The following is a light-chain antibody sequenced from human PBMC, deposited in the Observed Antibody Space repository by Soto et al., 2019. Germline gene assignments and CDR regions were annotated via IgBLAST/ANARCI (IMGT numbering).Light chain of an antibody. Sequence: EIVLIQSPATLSLSPGERATLSCRASQSVGSYLAWYQNKPAQAPRLLXSDASNRATGIPARFSGSGSETDLTLTISSLETEDSAVYYCQQRSNWPSLTFGGGTKVDIK. CDR3: QQRSNWPSLT. CDR1: QSVGSY. CDR2: DAS. J-gene: IGKJ4*01. V-gene: IGKV3-11*01.